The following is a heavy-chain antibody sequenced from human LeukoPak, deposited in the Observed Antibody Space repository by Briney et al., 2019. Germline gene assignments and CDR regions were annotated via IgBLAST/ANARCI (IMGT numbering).Heavy chain of an antibody. CDR2: ISAYNGNT. D-gene: IGHD6-13*01. Sequence: ASVKVSCKASGYTFTGYYMHWVRQAPGQGLEWMGWISAYNGNTNYAQKLQGRVTMTTDTSTSTAYMELRSLSSDDTAVYYCARVGYSSSWYTPSGYFDYWGQGTLVTVSS. CDR3: ARVGYSSSWYTPSGYFDY. V-gene: IGHV1-18*04. CDR1: GYTFTGYY. J-gene: IGHJ4*02.